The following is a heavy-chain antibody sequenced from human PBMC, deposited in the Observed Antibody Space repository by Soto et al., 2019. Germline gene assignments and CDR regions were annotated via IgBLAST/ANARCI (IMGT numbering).Heavy chain of an antibody. V-gene: IGHV3-7*01. CDR3: TRDRRGTMLF. CDR2: MNQAGSER. Sequence: EVQLVESGGGLVQPGGSLRLSCAASGFTFSNYLMSWVRQAPGEGLEWVANMNQAGSERYYVDSVKGRFTISRNNAKNSLFLQTDSLRAEDTARYYCTRDRRGTMLFWGQCTLFTVSS. D-gene: IGHD3-10*02. J-gene: IGHJ1*01. CDR1: GFTFSNYL.